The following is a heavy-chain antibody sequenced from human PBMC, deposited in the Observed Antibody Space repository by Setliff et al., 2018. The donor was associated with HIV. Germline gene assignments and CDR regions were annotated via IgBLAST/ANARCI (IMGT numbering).Heavy chain of an antibody. CDR1: GGSISSYF. Sequence: SETLSLTCTVSGGSISSYFWSWIRQPPGKGLEWIGYIYTKGSTNYTPSLKSRVTISVDTSKNQFSLKLSSVTAADTAVYYCASGREAVAGALHFDYWGQGPLVTVSS. CDR3: ASGREAVAGALHFDY. CDR2: IYTKGST. V-gene: IGHV4-4*08. J-gene: IGHJ4*02. D-gene: IGHD6-19*01.